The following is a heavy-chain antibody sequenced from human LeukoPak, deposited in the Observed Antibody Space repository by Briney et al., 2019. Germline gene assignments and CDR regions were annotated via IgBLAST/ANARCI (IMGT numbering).Heavy chain of an antibody. V-gene: IGHV3-23*01. Sequence: GGSLRLSCAASGFTFSSHAMSWVRQIPGKGLEWVSVISGSGGSTYDADSVKGRFSISRDNSKNTLYLHMNSLRAEDTAVYYCAADLCGGNSCYSDYWGQGTLATVSS. CDR1: GFTFSSHA. CDR3: AADLCGGNSCYSDY. J-gene: IGHJ4*02. D-gene: IGHD2-21*01. CDR2: ISGSGGST.